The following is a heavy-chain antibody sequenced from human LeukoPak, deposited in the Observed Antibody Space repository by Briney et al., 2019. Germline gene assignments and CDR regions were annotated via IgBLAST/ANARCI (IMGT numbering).Heavy chain of an antibody. Sequence: GRSLRLSCLGSGFTFSSHDMDWVRQAPGKGLEWVSSVYYADSVKGRFTISRDNAQNSVYLQMNSLRAEDTAVYYCARVSYRKSYRWFDPWGQGTQVAVSS. V-gene: IGHV3-21*01. D-gene: IGHD3-10*01. CDR1: GFTFSSHD. J-gene: IGHJ5*02. CDR3: ARVSYRKSYRWFDP. CDR2: V.